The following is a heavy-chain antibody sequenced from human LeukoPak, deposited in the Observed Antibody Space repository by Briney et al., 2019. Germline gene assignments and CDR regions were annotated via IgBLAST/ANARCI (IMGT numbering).Heavy chain of an antibody. J-gene: IGHJ4*02. CDR2: IYSGGST. CDR3: ARDQTLYDSSGYDY. D-gene: IGHD3-22*01. Sequence: GGSLRLSCAASGFTVSSNYMSWVRQAPGKGLEWVSVIYSGGSTYYAGSVKGRFTISRDNSKNTLYLQMNSLRAEDTAVYYCARDQTLYDSSGYDYWGQGTLVTVSS. V-gene: IGHV3-66*02. CDR1: GFTVSSNY.